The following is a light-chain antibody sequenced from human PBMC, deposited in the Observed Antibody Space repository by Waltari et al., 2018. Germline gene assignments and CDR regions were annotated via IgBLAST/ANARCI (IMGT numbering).Light chain of an antibody. J-gene: IGLJ2*01. CDR2: DTD. CDR3: LLSYSDSWL. V-gene: IGLV7-46*01. CDR1: TVAVTSGHY. Sequence: QAVVTQEPSLTVSPVGTVTLTCGSNTVAVTSGHYPYWFQQKLGQAPRTLIYDTDNKHSWTPARFSGSLLGGKAALTLSAAQPEDEAEYYCLLSYSDSWLFGGGTKLTVL.